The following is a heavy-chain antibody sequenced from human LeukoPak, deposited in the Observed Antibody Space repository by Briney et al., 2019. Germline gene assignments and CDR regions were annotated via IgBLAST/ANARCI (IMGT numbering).Heavy chain of an antibody. CDR3: ARVRSDYGDYGYFDY. D-gene: IGHD4-17*01. J-gene: IGHJ4*02. V-gene: IGHV1-18*01. Sequence: ASVKVSYKASGYTFTSYGISWVRQAPGQGLEWMGWISAYNGNTNYAQKLQGRVTMTTDTSTSTAYMELRSLRSDDTAVYHCARVRSDYGDYGYFDYWGQGTLVTVSS. CDR1: GYTFTSYG. CDR2: ISAYNGNT.